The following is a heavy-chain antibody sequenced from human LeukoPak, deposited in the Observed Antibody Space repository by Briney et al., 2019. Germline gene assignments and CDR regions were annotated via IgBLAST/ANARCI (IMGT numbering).Heavy chain of an antibody. Sequence: GRSLRLSCAASGFTFGSYGMHWVRQAPGKGLEWVAVISYDGSNKYYADSVKGRFTISRDNSKNTLYLQMNSLRAEDTAVYYCAKGPDWFSRITGTAAGPFDYWGQGTLVTVSS. D-gene: IGHD1-7*01. J-gene: IGHJ4*02. CDR1: GFTFGSYG. CDR2: ISYDGSNK. V-gene: IGHV3-30*18. CDR3: AKGPDWFSRITGTAAGPFDY.